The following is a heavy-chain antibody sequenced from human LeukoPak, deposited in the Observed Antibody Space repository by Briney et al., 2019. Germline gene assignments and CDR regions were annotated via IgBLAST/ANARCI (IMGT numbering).Heavy chain of an antibody. CDR2: ISSDSSYF. V-gene: IGHV3-21*01. CDR1: GFTFSSYS. CDR3: ARAGETYNWNPVNFDF. J-gene: IGHJ4*02. D-gene: IGHD1-20*01. Sequence: GGSLRLSCAASGFTFSSYSMNWVRQAPGKGLEWVSSISSDSSYFYYADSVRGRFTISRNNAKKSLYLQMNSLRAEDTAVYYCARAGETYNWNPVNFDFWGQGTLVTVSS.